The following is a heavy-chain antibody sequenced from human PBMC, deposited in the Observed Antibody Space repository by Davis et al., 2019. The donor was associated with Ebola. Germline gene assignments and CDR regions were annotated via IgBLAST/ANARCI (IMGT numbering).Heavy chain of an antibody. V-gene: IGHV1-69*06. Sequence: SVKVSCKASGCTFSSYAISWVRQAPGQGLEWMGGIIPIFGTANYAQKFQGRVTITADKSTSTAYMELSSLRSEDTAVYYCARGLLDNNWSYGTVYGIDVWGQGTTVTLSS. J-gene: IGHJ6*02. D-gene: IGHD1-7*01. CDR1: GCTFSSYA. CDR3: ARGLLDNNWSYGTVYGIDV. CDR2: IIPIFGTA.